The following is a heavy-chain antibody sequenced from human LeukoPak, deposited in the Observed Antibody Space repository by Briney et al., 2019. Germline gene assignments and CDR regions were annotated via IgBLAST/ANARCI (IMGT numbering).Heavy chain of an antibody. D-gene: IGHD3-10*01. J-gene: IGHJ4*02. Sequence: ASVKVSCKASGYTFTSYGISWVRQAPGQGLEWMGWISAYNGNTNYAQKLQGRVTMTTDTSTSTAYMELRSLRSDDTAVYYYARDSPHGSGSYPVDYWGQGTLVTVSS. CDR1: GYTFTSYG. CDR3: ARDSPHGSGSYPVDY. CDR2: ISAYNGNT. V-gene: IGHV1-18*01.